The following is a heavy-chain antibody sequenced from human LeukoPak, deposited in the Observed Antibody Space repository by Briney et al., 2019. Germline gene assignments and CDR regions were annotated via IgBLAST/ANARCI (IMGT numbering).Heavy chain of an antibody. CDR1: GYTFTGFY. D-gene: IGHD5-24*01. V-gene: IGHV1-2*02. CDR3: ARRDGYNVNWFDP. Sequence: AASVKDSRKASGYTFTGFYMHLVWQPPGQGLGWMGWINPNSGGTNYAQMFQGRVTMTRDTSISTAYMELSRLRSDDTAVYYCARRDGYNVNWFDPWGQGTLVTVSS. CDR2: INPNSGGT. J-gene: IGHJ5*02.